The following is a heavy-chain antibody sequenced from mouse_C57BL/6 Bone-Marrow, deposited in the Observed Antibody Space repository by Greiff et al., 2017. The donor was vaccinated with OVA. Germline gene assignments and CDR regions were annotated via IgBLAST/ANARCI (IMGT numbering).Heavy chain of an antibody. CDR3: ARSTSSSYWYFDV. CDR1: GYTFTSYW. Sequence: QVQLQQPGAELVKPGASVKLSCKASGYTFTSYWMQWVKQRPGQGLEWIGEIDPSDSYTNYNQKFKGKATLTVDTSSSTAYMQLSSLTSEDSAVYYCARSTSSSYWYFDVWGTGTTVTVSS. CDR2: IDPSDSYT. J-gene: IGHJ1*03. V-gene: IGHV1-50*01. D-gene: IGHD1-1*01.